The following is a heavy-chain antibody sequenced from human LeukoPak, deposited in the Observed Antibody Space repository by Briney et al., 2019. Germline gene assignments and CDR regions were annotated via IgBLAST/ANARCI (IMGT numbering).Heavy chain of an antibody. J-gene: IGHJ4*02. Sequence: GASVKVSCKASGYTFTTYVMHWVRQAPGQRLEWMGWINAGNGNTKYSQKFQGKITITRDTSASTAYMEMSSLRSEDTAVYYCARDSYGSGSSNFDYWGQGTLVTVSS. V-gene: IGHV1-3*01. CDR2: INAGNGNT. D-gene: IGHD3-10*01. CDR3: ARDSYGSGSSNFDY. CDR1: GYTFTTYV.